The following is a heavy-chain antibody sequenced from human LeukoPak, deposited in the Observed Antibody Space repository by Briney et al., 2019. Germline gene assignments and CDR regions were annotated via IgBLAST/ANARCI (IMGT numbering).Heavy chain of an antibody. CDR1: GGSISSYY. J-gene: IGHJ4*02. CDR2: IYYSGST. CDR3: ARAPEGYDILTGYQSLYLFDY. D-gene: IGHD3-9*01. Sequence: PSETLSLTCTVSGGSISSYYWSWIRQPPGKGLEWIGYIYYSGSTNYNPSLKSRVTISVDTSKNQFSLKLSSVTAADTAVYYCARAPEGYDILTGYQSLYLFDYWGQGALVTVSS. V-gene: IGHV4-59*01.